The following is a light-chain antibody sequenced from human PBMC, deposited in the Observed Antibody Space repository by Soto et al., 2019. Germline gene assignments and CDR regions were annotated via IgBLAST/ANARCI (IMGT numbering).Light chain of an antibody. CDR2: ETN. J-gene: IGLJ2*01. CDR1: STNIGNYNL. Sequence: QSVLTQPASVSGSPGQSITISCTGISTNIGNYNLVSWYQQHPGKAPKLIIYETNKRPSEVSNRFSGSKSGNTASLTISGLQAEDEADYHCCSYAGSSTLIFGGGTKGTVL. V-gene: IGLV2-23*01. CDR3: CSYAGSSTLI.